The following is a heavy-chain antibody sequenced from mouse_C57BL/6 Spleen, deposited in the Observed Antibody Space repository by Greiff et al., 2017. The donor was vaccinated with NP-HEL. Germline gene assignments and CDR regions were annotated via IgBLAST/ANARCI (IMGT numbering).Heavy chain of an antibody. CDR1: GYTFTDYY. CDR2: INPNNGGT. Sequence: EVQLQQSGPELVKPGASVKISCKASGYTFTDYYMNWVKQSHGKSLEWIGDINPNNGGTSYNQKFKGKATLTVDKSSSTAYMELRSLTSEDSAVYYCARTGFMGNYDYWGQGTTLTVSS. D-gene: IGHD2-1*01. V-gene: IGHV1-26*01. CDR3: ARTGFMGNYDY. J-gene: IGHJ2*01.